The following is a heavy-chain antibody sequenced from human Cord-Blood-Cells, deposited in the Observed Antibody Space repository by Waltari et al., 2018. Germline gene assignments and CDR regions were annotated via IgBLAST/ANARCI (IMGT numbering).Heavy chain of an antibody. D-gene: IGHD1-1*01. CDR1: GGSISSSNW. CDR3: ARALRWNENWFDP. J-gene: IGHJ5*02. CDR2: IYHSGST. V-gene: IGHV4-4*02. Sequence: QVQLQESGPGLVKPSGTLSLTCAVSGGSISSSNWWIGEIYHSGSTNYNPSLKSRVTISVDKSKNQVSLKLSSVTAADTAVYYCARALRWNENWFDPWGQGTLVTVSS.